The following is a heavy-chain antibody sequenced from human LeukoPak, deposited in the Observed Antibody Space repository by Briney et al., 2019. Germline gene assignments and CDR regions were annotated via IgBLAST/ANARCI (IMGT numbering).Heavy chain of an antibody. D-gene: IGHD6-13*01. CDR2: ISSSSSTI. V-gene: IGHV3-48*04. Sequence: PGGSLRLSCAASGFTFSSYSMNWVRQAPGKGLEWVSYISSSSSTIYYADSVKGRFTISRDNAKNSLYLQMNSLRAEDTAVYYCARPVAAAGYYFDYWGQGTLVTVSS. J-gene: IGHJ4*02. CDR1: GFTFSSYS. CDR3: ARPVAAAGYYFDY.